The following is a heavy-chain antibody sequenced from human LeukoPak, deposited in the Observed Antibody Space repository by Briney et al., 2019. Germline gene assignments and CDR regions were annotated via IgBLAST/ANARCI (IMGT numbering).Heavy chain of an antibody. CDR2: IYHSGST. J-gene: IGHJ4*02. CDR1: GYSISSGYY. V-gene: IGHV4-38-2*02. CDR3: ASSIITIFGVAGYFDY. D-gene: IGHD3-3*01. Sequence: SETLSLTCTVSGYSISSGYYWGWIRQPPGKGLEWIGSIYHSGSTYYNPSLKSRVTISVDTSKNQFSLKLSSVTAADTAVYYCASSIITIFGVAGYFDYWGQGTLVTVSS.